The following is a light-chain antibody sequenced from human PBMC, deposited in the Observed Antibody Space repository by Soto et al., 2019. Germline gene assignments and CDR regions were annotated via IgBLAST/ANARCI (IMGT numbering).Light chain of an antibody. CDR1: QSVSNN. CDR3: QQYNNWPRT. J-gene: IGKJ1*01. V-gene: IGKV3-15*01. CDR2: GTS. Sequence: IVMTQSPATLSVSPGERATLSCRASQSVSNNLAWYQQKPGQAPRLLIYGTSTRATGIPARFSGSGSGTEFTLTIGSLQSADFAVYYCQQYNNWPRTFGQGTKVDIK.